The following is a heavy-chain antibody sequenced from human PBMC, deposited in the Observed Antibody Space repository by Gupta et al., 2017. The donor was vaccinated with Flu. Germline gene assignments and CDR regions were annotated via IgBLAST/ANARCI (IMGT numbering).Heavy chain of an antibody. J-gene: IGHJ6*02. V-gene: IGHV1-69*06. CDR2: IIPIFGTA. Sequence: EGMGGIIPIFGTANYAQKFQGRVTITADKSTSTAYMELSSLRSEDTAVYYCARDSESRSYGDYVHYYYGMDVWGQGTTVTVSS. D-gene: IGHD4-17*01. CDR3: ARDSESRSYGDYVHYYYGMDV.